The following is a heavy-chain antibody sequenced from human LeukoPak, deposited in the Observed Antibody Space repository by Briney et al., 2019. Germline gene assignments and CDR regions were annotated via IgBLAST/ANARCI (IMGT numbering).Heavy chain of an antibody. Sequence: ASVKVSCKASGYTFTSYAMNWVRQAPGQGLEWIGWINTNTGNPTYAQGFTGRFVFSLDTSVSTAYLQISSLKAEDTAVYYCARDPVGATGIDAFDIRGQGTMVTVSS. CDR3: ARDPVGATGIDAFDI. CDR1: GYTFTSYA. V-gene: IGHV7-4-1*02. J-gene: IGHJ3*02. CDR2: INTNTGNP. D-gene: IGHD1-26*01.